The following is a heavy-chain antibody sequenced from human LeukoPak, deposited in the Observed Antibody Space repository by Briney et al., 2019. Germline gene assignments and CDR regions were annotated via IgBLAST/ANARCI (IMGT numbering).Heavy chain of an antibody. J-gene: IGHJ4*02. CDR2: IKQDGSEK. D-gene: IGHD5-18*01. CDR1: GFTFSCYW. V-gene: IGHV3-7*01. Sequence: PGGSLGLSCAASGFTFSCYWMSWVRQAPGKGLEWVANIKQDGSEKYYVDSVKGRFTISRDNAKNSLYLQMNSLRAEDTAVYYCARVVDTAMVLDYWGQGTLVTVSS. CDR3: ARVVDTAMVLDY.